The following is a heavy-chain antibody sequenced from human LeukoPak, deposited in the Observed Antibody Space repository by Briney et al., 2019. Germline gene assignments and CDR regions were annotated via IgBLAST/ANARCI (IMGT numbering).Heavy chain of an antibody. J-gene: IGHJ5*02. V-gene: IGHV4-34*01. CDR2: INHSGST. CDR1: GGSFSGYY. Sequence: PSETLSLTCAVYGGSFSGYYWSWIRRPPGKGLEWIGEINHSGSTNYNPSLKSGVTISVDTSKNQFSLKLRSVTAAATAGYYCARGRVLLWFGERSNWFNPWSEGTLVTVSS. D-gene: IGHD3-10*01. CDR3: ARGRVLLWFGERSNWFNP.